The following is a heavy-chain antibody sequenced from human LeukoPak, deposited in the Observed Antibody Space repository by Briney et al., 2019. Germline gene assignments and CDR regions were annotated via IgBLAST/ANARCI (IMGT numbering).Heavy chain of an antibody. CDR3: ASSGYYFRYFDY. D-gene: IGHD3-22*01. V-gene: IGHV4-39*01. Sequence: SETLSLTCTVSGGSISSSSYYWGWIRQPPGKGLEWIGSIYYSGSTYCNPSLKSRVTISVDTSKNQFSLKLSSVTAADTAVYYCASSGYYFRYFDYWGQGTLVTVSS. CDR1: GGSISSSSYY. J-gene: IGHJ4*02. CDR2: IYYSGST.